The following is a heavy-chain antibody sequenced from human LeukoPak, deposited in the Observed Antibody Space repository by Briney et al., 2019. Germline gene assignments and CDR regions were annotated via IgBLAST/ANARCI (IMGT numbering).Heavy chain of an antibody. V-gene: IGHV3-7*01. CDR3: ATDAVDFDY. D-gene: IGHD2-15*01. CDR2: IKQGGGEK. J-gene: IGHJ4*02. Sequence: GGPVTLLCAPWGFTYSSYWMSCARQARGRALECVTNIKQGGGEKYYVESVKGLFPISRANTDDSLDLQMSRRRAQDKAVYSCATDAVDFDYWGQGALVTVSS. CDR1: GFTYSSYW.